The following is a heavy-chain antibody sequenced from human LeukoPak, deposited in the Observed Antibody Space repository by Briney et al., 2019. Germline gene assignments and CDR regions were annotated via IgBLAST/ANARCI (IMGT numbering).Heavy chain of an antibody. J-gene: IGHJ4*02. D-gene: IGHD1-26*01. V-gene: IGHV4-61*02. CDR2: IYTSGST. Sequence: SETLSLTCTVSGGSISSGSYYWSWIRQPAGKGLEWIGRIYTSGSTNYNPSLKSRVTMSVDTSKNQFSLKLSSVTAADTAVYYCAREGGGADYWGQGTLVTVSS. CDR3: AREGGGADY. CDR1: GGSISSGSYY.